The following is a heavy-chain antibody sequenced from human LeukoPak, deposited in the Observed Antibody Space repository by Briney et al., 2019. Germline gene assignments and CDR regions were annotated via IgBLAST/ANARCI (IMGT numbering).Heavy chain of an antibody. V-gene: IGHV3-74*01. CDR2: INSDGGST. D-gene: IGHD3-10*01. CDR1: GFSFSSYW. J-gene: IGHJ6*02. CDR3: ARGDYYGSGSYSYCNFVV. Sequence: PGGSLRLSCAGSGFSFSSYWMHWVRQAPGKGLVWVSRINSDGGSTTYADSVKGRFTISRDNGKNTLDLQMTTLGAEDTAVYYCARGDYYGSGSYSYCNFVVWGQGTTVTVSS.